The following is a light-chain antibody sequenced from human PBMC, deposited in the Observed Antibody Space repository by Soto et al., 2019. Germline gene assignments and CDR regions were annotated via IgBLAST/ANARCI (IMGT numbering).Light chain of an antibody. CDR1: TGPVTSGFY. CDR3: LLYYGGSYV. V-gene: IGLV7-43*01. CDR2: STT. Sequence: QAVVTQEPSLTVSPGGTVTLTCASSTGPVTSGFYPHWVQQKPGQAPRTLIYSTTNTHSWTPARFSGSLLGGKAALTLSGVQHEDEADYYCLLYYGGSYVFGAGTKVTVL. J-gene: IGLJ1*01.